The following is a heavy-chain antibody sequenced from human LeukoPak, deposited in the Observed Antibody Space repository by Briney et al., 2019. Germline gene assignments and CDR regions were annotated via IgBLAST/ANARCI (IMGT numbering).Heavy chain of an antibody. V-gene: IGHV1-69*13. J-gene: IGHJ3*02. CDR3: ARDQGYSYGQSDAFDI. CDR2: IIPIFGTA. D-gene: IGHD5-18*01. CDR1: GGTFSSYA. Sequence: GASVEVSCKASGGTFSSYAISWVRQAPGQGLEWMGGIIPIFGTANYAQKFQGRVTVTADESTSTAYMELSSLRSEDTAVYYCARDQGYSYGQSDAFDIWGQGTMVTVSS.